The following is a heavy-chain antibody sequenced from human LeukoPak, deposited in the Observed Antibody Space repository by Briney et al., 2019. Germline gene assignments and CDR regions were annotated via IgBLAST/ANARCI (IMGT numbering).Heavy chain of an antibody. V-gene: IGHV1-69*13. CDR3: ARDLSSGWYDTFDY. CDR1: GYTFTSYG. Sequence: GASVKVSCKASGYTFTSYGISWVRQAPGQGLEWMGGIIPIFGTANYAQKFQGRVTITADESTSTAYMELSSLRSEDTAVYYCARDLSSGWYDTFDYWGQGTLVTVSS. J-gene: IGHJ4*02. D-gene: IGHD6-19*01. CDR2: IIPIFGTA.